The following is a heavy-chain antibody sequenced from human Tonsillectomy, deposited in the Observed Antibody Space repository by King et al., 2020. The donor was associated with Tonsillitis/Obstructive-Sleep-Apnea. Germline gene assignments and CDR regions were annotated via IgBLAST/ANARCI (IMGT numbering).Heavy chain of an antibody. V-gene: IGHV3-66*01. CDR2: IYSGGST. Sequence: QLVQSGGGLVQPGGSLRLSCAASGFTVSSKYMTWVRQAPGKGLEWVSVIYSGGSTYYADSVKGRFSISRDNSKNTLYLQMNSLRAEDTAVYYCARGFSYDPIDYWGQGTLVTGSS. CDR1: GFTVSSKY. CDR3: ARGFSYDPIDY. D-gene: IGHD5-18*01. J-gene: IGHJ4*02.